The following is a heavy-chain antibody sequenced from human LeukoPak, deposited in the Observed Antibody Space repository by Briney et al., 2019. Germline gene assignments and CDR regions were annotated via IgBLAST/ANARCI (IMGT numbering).Heavy chain of an antibody. Sequence: GGSLRLSCAASGFTFSSYGMQWVRQAPGKGLEWVAVIWYDGSNKYYADSVKGRFTISRDNSKNTLYLQMNSLRAEDTAVYYCARDQVAGTSYYGMDVWGQGTTVTVSS. CDR2: IWYDGSNK. D-gene: IGHD6-19*01. CDR1: GFTFSSYG. V-gene: IGHV3-33*01. CDR3: ARDQVAGTSYYGMDV. J-gene: IGHJ6*02.